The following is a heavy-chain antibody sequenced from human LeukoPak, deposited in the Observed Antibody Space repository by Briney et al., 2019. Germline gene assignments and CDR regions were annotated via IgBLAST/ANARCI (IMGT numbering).Heavy chain of an antibody. Sequence: GGSLSLSCLTSGFTFRDYGFGWVRQAPGVGLGRVSFTRSKIYGGAPEYAASVRGRFSVSRDDSESIAYLQMDNLESEDTAGYYCARGQTVSGAKYYFDFWSPGTLVAVSS. CDR1: GFTFRDYG. CDR2: TRSKIYGGAP. CDR3: ARGQTVSGAKYYFDF. D-gene: IGHD2/OR15-2a*01. V-gene: IGHV3-49*04. J-gene: IGHJ4*02.